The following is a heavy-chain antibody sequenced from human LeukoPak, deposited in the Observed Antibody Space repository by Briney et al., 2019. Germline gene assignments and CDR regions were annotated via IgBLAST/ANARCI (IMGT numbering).Heavy chain of an antibody. CDR1: GGSFSGYY. Sequence: SETLSLTCAVYGGSFSGYYWSWTRQPPGKGLEWIGEISHIGSTNYNPSLKSRVTISLDTSKNQFSLKLSSVTAADTAVYYCARGNPAPNIVVVPAGDYWGQGTLVTVSS. D-gene: IGHD2-2*01. J-gene: IGHJ4*02. CDR3: ARGNPAPNIVVVPAGDY. V-gene: IGHV4-34*01. CDR2: ISHIGST.